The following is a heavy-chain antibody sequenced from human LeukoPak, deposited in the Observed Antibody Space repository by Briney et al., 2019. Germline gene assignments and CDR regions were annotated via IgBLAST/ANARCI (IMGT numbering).Heavy chain of an antibody. D-gene: IGHD4-17*01. V-gene: IGHV3-30*18. J-gene: IGHJ4*02. CDR2: ISYDGSKK. CDR3: AKVPHGDYAVDY. Sequence: GRSLRLSCAASGFTFSSYGMHWVRQAPGKGLEWVAVISYDGSKKYYADSVKGRFTISRDNSKNTLYLQMNSLRAEDTAVYYCAKVPHGDYAVDYWGQGTLVTVSS. CDR1: GFTFSSYG.